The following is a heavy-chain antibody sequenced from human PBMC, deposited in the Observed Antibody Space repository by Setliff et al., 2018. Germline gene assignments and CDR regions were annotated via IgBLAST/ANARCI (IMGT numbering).Heavy chain of an antibody. CDR1: GGTFSTYA. J-gene: IGHJ6*03. V-gene: IGHV1-69*13. D-gene: IGHD2-15*01. CDR3: ARVRDCSGGICHRGFHHYMDV. Sequence: GASVQVSCQASGGTFSTYAIDWVRQAPGQGLEWMGGIIPMFGTTNYARKFQGRVTITADESTITAYMELSSLRSEDTAVYYCARVRDCSGGICHRGFHHYMDVWGKGTTVTVSS. CDR2: IIPMFGTT.